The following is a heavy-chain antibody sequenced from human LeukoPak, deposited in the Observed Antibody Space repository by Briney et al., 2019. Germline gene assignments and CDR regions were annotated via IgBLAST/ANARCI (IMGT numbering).Heavy chain of an antibody. Sequence: ASVKLSCTASGYSFSNHTMHWVRQAPGQRLEWMGWINAADGNTKYSQNFQGRVTITSDTSANTAHMELSSLTSEDTAMYYCAVGAFDYWGQGTLVTVSS. CDR3: AVGAFDY. D-gene: IGHD4-17*01. J-gene: IGHJ4*02. CDR2: INAADGNT. V-gene: IGHV1-3*01. CDR1: GYSFSNHT.